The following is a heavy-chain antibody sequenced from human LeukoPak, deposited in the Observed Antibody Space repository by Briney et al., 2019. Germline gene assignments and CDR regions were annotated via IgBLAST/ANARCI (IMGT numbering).Heavy chain of an antibody. D-gene: IGHD4-17*01. CDR2: ISTYNDNR. V-gene: IGHV1-18*01. CDR3: VRDYGDYGILGFQY. J-gene: IGHJ1*01. Sequence: ASVKVSCKATGYTFSSYGVSWVRQAPGQGLEWIGWISTYNDNRKYSEKMQGRVSLTTDTSTSTAYMELRSLTSDDTAVYYCVRDYGDYGILGFQYWGQGTLVTVPS. CDR1: GYTFSSYG.